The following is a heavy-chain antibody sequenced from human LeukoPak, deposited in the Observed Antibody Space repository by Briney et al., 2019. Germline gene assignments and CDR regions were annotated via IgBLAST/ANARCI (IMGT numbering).Heavy chain of an antibody. CDR2: IYYSGST. V-gene: IGHV4-39*07. CDR3: ARDPSAAHYDFWSGYLYNWFDP. Sequence: KPSETLSLTCTVSGGSISSSSYYWGWIRQPPGKGLEWIGSIYYSGSTYYNPSLKSRVTISVDTSKNQFSLKLSSVTAADTAVYYCARDPSAAHYDFWSGYLYNWFDPWGQGALVTVSS. J-gene: IGHJ5*02. D-gene: IGHD3-3*01. CDR1: GGSISSSSYY.